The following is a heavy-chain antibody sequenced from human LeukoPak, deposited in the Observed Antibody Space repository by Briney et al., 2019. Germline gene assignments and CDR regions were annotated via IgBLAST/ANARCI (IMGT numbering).Heavy chain of an antibody. CDR1: GFTFSSYE. J-gene: IGHJ4*02. D-gene: IGHD1-26*01. CDR3: ARGEQLNYFAY. CDR2: ISTSGTTE. V-gene: IGHV3-48*03. Sequence: GGSLRLPCAASGFTFSSYEMSWVRQAPGKGLEWVSYISTSGTTEKYADSVKGRFTISRDNAKNSLYLQMYSLRAEDTAVYYCARGEQLNYFAYWGQGALVTVSS.